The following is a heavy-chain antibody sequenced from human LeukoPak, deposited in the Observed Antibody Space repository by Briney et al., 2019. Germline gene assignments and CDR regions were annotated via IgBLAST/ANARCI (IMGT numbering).Heavy chain of an antibody. CDR1: GYTFTGYY. CDR2: INPNSGGT. D-gene: IGHD6-13*01. Sequence: ASVKVSCKASGYTFTGYYMHWVRQAPGQGLEWMGWINPNSGGTNYAQKFQGRVTMTRDTSISTAYMELSRLRSDDTAVYYCARDMYSSSWYLFDPWGQGTLVTVSS. CDR3: ARDMYSSSWYLFDP. J-gene: IGHJ5*02. V-gene: IGHV1-2*02.